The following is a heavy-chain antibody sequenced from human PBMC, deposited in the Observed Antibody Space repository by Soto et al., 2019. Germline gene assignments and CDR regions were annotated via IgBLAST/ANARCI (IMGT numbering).Heavy chain of an antibody. J-gene: IGHJ2*01. CDR1: GFTFSSYW. V-gene: IGHV3-7*03. D-gene: IGHD6-25*01. Sequence: PGGSLRLSCAASGFTFSSYWMSWVRQAPGKGLEGVANIKQDGSEKYYVDSVKGRFTISRDNAKNSLYLQMNSLRAEDTAVYYCARDGSVEDWYFDLWGRGTLATVSS. CDR2: IKQDGSEK. CDR3: ARDGSVEDWYFDL.